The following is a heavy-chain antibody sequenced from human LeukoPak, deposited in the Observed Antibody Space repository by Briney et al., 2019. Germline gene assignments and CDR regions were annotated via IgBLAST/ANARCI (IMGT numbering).Heavy chain of an antibody. CDR3: ARRMVRGEGTFDY. V-gene: IGHV4-59*08. D-gene: IGHD3-10*01. CDR1: GGAFSSYY. J-gene: IGHJ4*02. CDR2: IYFSGST. Sequence: AEPLSLTCTVPGGAFSSYYWSWIRQPPGKGLEWIGYIYFSGSTNYNPSLKSRVTISVDTSKNQFSLELSSVTAADTAVYYCARRMVRGEGTFDYWGQGTLVTVSS.